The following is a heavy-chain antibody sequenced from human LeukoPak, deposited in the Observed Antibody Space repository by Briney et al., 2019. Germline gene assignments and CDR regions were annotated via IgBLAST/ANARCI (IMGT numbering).Heavy chain of an antibody. D-gene: IGHD1-26*01. CDR1: GGSISADY. CDR2: YYPNGNT. J-gene: IGHJ4*02. V-gene: IGHV4-4*07. Sequence: SETLSLTCSVSGGSISADYWIWIRQPAGKGLEYIGRYYPNGNTNYNPSLQSRVTMSVDTSKNQFSLELRSVTAADTAVYYCARVGLDNSGNPPGYWGQGTLVTVSS. CDR3: ARVGLDNSGNPPGY.